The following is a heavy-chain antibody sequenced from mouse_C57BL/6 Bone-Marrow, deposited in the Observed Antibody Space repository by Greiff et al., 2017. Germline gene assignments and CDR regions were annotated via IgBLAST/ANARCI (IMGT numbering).Heavy chain of an antibody. CDR1: GFTFSSYG. D-gene: IGHD2-2*01. Sequence: EVQRVESGGDLVKPGGSLKLSCAASGFTFSSYGMSWVRQTPDKRLEWVATISSGGSYTYYPDSVKGRFTISRDNAKNTLYLQMSSLKSEDTAMYYCERRAMVTGDMDYWGQGTSVTVSS. J-gene: IGHJ4*01. CDR3: ERRAMVTGDMDY. CDR2: ISSGGSYT. V-gene: IGHV5-6*01.